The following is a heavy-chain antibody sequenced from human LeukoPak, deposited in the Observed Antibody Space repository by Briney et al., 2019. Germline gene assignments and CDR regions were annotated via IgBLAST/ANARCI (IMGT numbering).Heavy chain of an antibody. Sequence: ASVKVSCKASGYSFTSYYVHWVRQTPGQGLEWVGIINPRTGSTTYAQKLQGRVIVTRDTSTSTVYMELSSLRSEDTAVYYCVRDFLGYSYGYSTKFDPWGQGTLVTVSS. D-gene: IGHD5-18*01. V-gene: IGHV1-46*01. CDR1: GYSFTSYY. CDR2: INPRTGST. J-gene: IGHJ5*02. CDR3: VRDFLGYSYGYSTKFDP.